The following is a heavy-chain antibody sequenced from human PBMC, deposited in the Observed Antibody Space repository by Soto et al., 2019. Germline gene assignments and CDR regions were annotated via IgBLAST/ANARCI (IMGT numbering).Heavy chain of an antibody. CDR3: ARDPLSLILGYCSSTSCYSGMDV. V-gene: IGHV1-46*01. CDR1: GYTFTSYY. J-gene: IGHJ6*02. Sequence: ASVKVSCKASGYTFTSYYMHWVRQAPGQGLEWMGIINPSGGSTSYAQKFQGRVTMTRDTSTSTVYMELSSLRSEDTAVYYCARDPLSLILGYCSSTSCYSGMDVWGQGTTVTVS. D-gene: IGHD2-2*01. CDR2: INPSGGST.